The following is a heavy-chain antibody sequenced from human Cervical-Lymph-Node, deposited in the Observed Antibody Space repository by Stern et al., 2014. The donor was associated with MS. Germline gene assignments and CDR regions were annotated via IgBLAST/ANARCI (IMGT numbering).Heavy chain of an antibody. Sequence: QVQLVQSGGGVKKPGASVKVSCKTSGYTFTDYGVTWVRLAPGQGLEWMGWISGHHGVTNDARKFQDRVTITTDTSTNTAYLELRSLRADDTAIYYCARDRANYGVFDYWGQGSRVTVSA. V-gene: IGHV1-18*01. CDR3: ARDRANYGVFDY. CDR1: GYTFTDYG. CDR2: ISGHHGVT. J-gene: IGHJ4*02. D-gene: IGHD4-17*01.